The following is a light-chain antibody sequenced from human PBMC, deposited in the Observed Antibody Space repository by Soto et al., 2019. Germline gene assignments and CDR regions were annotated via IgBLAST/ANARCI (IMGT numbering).Light chain of an antibody. V-gene: IGLV1-47*01. CDR2: RNN. J-gene: IGLJ2*01. CDR3: AAWDDSLSGPL. Sequence: QSVLTQPPSASGTPGQRVTISCSGSSSSIGSNYVYWYQQLPGTAPKLLIYRNNQRPSGVPDRFSGSKSGTSASLAISGLRSEDEADYYCAAWDDSLSGPLFGGGTQLTVL. CDR1: SSSIGSNY.